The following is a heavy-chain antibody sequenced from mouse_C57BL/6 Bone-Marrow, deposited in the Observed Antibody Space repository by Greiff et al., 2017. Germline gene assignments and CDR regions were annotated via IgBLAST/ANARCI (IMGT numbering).Heavy chain of an antibody. J-gene: IGHJ1*03. CDR2: IDPSDSYT. D-gene: IGHD1-1*01. V-gene: IGHV1-50*01. CDR1: GYTFTSYW. CDR3: ARDYYGSRWYFDV. Sequence: QVQLQQPGAELVKPGASVKLSCKASGYTFTSYWMQWVKQRPGQGLEWIGEIDPSDSYTNYNQKFKGKATLTVATSSSTAYMQLSSLTSEDSAVYYCARDYYGSRWYFDVWGTGTTVTVSS.